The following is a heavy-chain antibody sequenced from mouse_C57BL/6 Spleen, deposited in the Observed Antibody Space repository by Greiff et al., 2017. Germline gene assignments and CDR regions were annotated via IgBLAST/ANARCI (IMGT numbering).Heavy chain of an antibody. CDR3: ASPTYYSNYGYFDV. V-gene: IGHV1-59*01. CDR1: GYTFTSYW. Sequence: QVQLQQPGAELVRPGTSVKLSCKASGYTFTSYWMHWVKQRPGQGLEWIGVIDPSDSYTNYNQKFKGKATLTVDTSSSTAYMQLSSLTSEDSAVYYCASPTYYSNYGYFDVWRTGTTVTVSS. CDR2: IDPSDSYT. J-gene: IGHJ1*03. D-gene: IGHD2-5*01.